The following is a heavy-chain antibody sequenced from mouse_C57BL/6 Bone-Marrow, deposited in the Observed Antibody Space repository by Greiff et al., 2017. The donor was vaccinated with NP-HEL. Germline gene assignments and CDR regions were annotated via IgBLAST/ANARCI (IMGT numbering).Heavy chain of an antibody. CDR2: IWWDADK. CDR3: ARIRGHYDGYYGYAMDY. J-gene: IGHJ4*01. V-gene: IGHV8-8*01. D-gene: IGHD2-3*01. CDR1: GFSLSTFGMG. Sequence: ESGPGILQPSQTLSLTCSFSGFSLSTFGMGVGWIRQPSGMGLEWLAHIWWDADKYYNPALKSRLTISKDTSKKQVFLKIANVDTADTATYYCARIRGHYDGYYGYAMDYWGQGTSVTVSS.